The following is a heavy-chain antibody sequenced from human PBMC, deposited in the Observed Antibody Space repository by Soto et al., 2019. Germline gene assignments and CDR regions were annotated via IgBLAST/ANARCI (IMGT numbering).Heavy chain of an antibody. CDR3: VRALTVTVTKYLDPIDL. CDR1: EFTVSSNF. Sequence: EVQLVESGGVLVQPGGSLRLSCAASEFTVSSNFMSWVRQAPGKGLEWVSVIYSGGSTYYAASVRGRFTISRHNSKNTLYLKMNYLRVGDTPMYYCVRALTVTVTKYLDPIDLWAQGTMVPVSS. J-gene: IGHJ3*01. V-gene: IGHV3-53*04. CDR2: IYSGGST. D-gene: IGHD4-17*01.